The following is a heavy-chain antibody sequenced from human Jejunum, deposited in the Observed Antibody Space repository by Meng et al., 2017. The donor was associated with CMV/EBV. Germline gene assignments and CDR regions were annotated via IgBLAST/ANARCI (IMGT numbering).Heavy chain of an antibody. D-gene: IGHD1-26*01. J-gene: IGHJ4*02. CDR2: IGCGGGRP. CDR3: ARGLGCISNFDL. V-gene: IGHV3-23*01. CDR1: GFTFATFA. Sequence: CGASGFTFATFAMSWVRRAPGKGLEWVADIGCGGGRPYYRDSVKGRFAISRDNSKNTLCLQMNSLRDDDTGMCYCARGLGCISNFDLWGRGTLVTVSS.